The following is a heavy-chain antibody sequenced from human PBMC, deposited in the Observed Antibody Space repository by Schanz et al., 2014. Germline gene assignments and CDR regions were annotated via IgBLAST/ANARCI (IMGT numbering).Heavy chain of an antibody. J-gene: IGHJ4*02. D-gene: IGHD3-3*01. CDR3: AKDVDFWSGYYLDY. CDR1: GFTFSSYG. Sequence: QVQLVESGGGVVQPGRSLRLSCAASGFTFSSYGMHWVRQAPGKGLEWVALISYDGNTKYYADSVKGRFTISRDNSKNTLYLQMNSLRSEDTAVYYCAKDVDFWSGYYLDYWGQGTLVTVSS. CDR2: ISYDGNTK. V-gene: IGHV3-30*19.